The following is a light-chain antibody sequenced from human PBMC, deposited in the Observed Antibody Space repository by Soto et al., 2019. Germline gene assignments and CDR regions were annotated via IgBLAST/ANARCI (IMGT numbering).Light chain of an antibody. J-gene: IGKJ4*01. Sequence: DIQMTQSPSSLSASVGDRVTITCRASQSISSYLNWYQQKPGKAPKLLIYAASSLQSGVPSRFSGSGSGTDFTLTISSLQPEDFATYYCQQAKTFPALTFGGGTKVDIK. CDR3: QQAKTFPALT. CDR2: AAS. CDR1: QSISSY. V-gene: IGKV1-39*01.